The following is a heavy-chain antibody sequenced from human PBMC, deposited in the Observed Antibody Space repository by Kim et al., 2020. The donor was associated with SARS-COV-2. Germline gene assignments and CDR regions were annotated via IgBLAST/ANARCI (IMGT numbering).Heavy chain of an antibody. CDR3: ARDHSSAYPYYDYYYMDV. CDR2: INTNTGNP. V-gene: IGHV7-4-1*02. J-gene: IGHJ6*03. CDR1: GYTFTSYA. D-gene: IGHD2-2*01. Sequence: ASVKVSCKASGYTFTSYAMNWVRQAPGQGLEWMGWINTNTGNPTYAQGFTGRFVFSLDTSVSTAYLQISSLKAEDTAVYYCARDHSSAYPYYDYYYMDVWGKGTTVTVSS.